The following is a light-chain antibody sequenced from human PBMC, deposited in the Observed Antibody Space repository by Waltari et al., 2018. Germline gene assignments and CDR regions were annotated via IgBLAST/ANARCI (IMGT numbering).Light chain of an antibody. CDR1: SSDVGSYNL. CDR2: EVS. Sequence: QSALTQPASVSGSPGQSITISCTGTSSDVGSYNLVTWYQQYPGQAPKLMIYEVSKRPSGVSNRFSGSKSGNTASLTISGLQAEDEADYYCCSYASSGTGVFGGGTKVTVL. V-gene: IGLV2-23*02. CDR3: CSYASSGTGV. J-gene: IGLJ2*01.